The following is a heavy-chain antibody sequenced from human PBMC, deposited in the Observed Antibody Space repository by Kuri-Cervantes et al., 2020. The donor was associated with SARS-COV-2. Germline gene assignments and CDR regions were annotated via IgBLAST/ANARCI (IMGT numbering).Heavy chain of an antibody. CDR1: GGSISSSSYY. J-gene: IGHJ3*01. V-gene: IGHV4-39*01. D-gene: IGHD3-3*01. Sequence: SETLSLTCTVSGGSISSSSYYWGWIRQPPGKGLEWIGSIYYSGSSHYNPSFKSRVTMSVDTSKNQFSLKLSSVTAADTAVYYCASQRFLEWLPLGAFDVWGQGTMVTVSS. CDR3: ASQRFLEWLPLGAFDV. CDR2: IYYSGSS.